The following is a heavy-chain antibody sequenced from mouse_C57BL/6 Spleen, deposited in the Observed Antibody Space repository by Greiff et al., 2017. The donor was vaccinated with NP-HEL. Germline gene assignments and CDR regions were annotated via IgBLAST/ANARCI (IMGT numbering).Heavy chain of an antibody. CDR1: GYTFTDYY. CDR2: IYPGSGNT. Sequence: QVQLKESGAELVRPGASVKLSCKASGYTFTDYYINWAKQRPGQGLEWIARIYPGSGNTYYNEKFKGKATLTAEKSSSTAYMQLSSLTSEDSAVYFCARDLWDAYWGQGTLVTVSA. D-gene: IGHD4-1*01. J-gene: IGHJ3*01. V-gene: IGHV1-76*01. CDR3: ARDLWDAY.